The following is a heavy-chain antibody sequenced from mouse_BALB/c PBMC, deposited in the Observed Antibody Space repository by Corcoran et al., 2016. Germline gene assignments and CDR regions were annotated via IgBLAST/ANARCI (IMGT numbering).Heavy chain of an antibody. CDR3: ARDWDSGAMDY. CDR2: IFPGSGNT. J-gene: IGHJ4*01. Sequence: QVQLQQSGPELVKPGASVKISCKASGYSFTSYYIHWVKQRPGQGLEWIGWIFPGSGNTKYNEKFKGKATLTADTSSSTAYMQLSSLTSEDSAVYFCARDWDSGAMDYWGQGISVTVSS. V-gene: IGHV1-66*01. D-gene: IGHD4-1*01. CDR1: GYSFTSYY.